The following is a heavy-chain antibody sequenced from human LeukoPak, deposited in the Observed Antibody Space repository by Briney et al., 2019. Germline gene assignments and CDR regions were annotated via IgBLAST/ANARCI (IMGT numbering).Heavy chain of an antibody. V-gene: IGHV3-7*01. CDR1: GFTFRTYW. CDR3: ARNFGSQQFDY. CDR2: IKQDGSVK. D-gene: IGHD1/OR15-1a*01. J-gene: IGHJ4*02. Sequence: ASLRLSCAASGFTFRTYWMDWVRQAPGKGLEWVANIKQDGSVKNYADSVKGRFTISRDNTKNSLYLEMNSLRGEDTAVYYCARNFGSQQFDYWGQGTLVTVSS.